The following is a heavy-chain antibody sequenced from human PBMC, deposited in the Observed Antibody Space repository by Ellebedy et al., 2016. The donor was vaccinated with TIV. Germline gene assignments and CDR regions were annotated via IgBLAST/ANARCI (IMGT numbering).Heavy chain of an antibody. V-gene: IGHV3-21*04. J-gene: IGHJ3*02. Sequence: ETLSLXCTVSGGSISSYYWSWIRQPPGKGLEWVSSISSSSSYIYYADSVKGRFTISRDNAKNSLYLQMNSLRAEDTALYYCAKDGGIVGAKDAFDIWGQGTMVTVSS. CDR3: AKDGGIVGAKDAFDI. CDR1: GGSISSYY. D-gene: IGHD1-26*01. CDR2: ISSSSSYI.